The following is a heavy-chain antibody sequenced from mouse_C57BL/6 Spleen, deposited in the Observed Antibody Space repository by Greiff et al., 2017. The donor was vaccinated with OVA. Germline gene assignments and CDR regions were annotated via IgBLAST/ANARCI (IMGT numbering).Heavy chain of an antibody. J-gene: IGHJ2*01. D-gene: IGHD2-4*01. CDR1: GYTFTDYY. Sequence: VQLQESGAELVRPGASVKLSCKASGYTFTDYYINWVKQRPGQGLEWIARIYPGSGNTYYNEKFKGKATLTAEKSSSTAYMQLSSLTSEDSAVYFCARGGYDYGTFDYWGQGTTLTVSS. CDR2: IYPGSGNT. CDR3: ARGGYDYGTFDY. V-gene: IGHV1-76*01.